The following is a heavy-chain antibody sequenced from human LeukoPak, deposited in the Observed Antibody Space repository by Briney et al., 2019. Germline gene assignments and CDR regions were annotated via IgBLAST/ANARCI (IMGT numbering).Heavy chain of an antibody. D-gene: IGHD2-15*01. J-gene: IGHJ4*02. CDR2: INSDGSST. Sequence: GGSLRLSCAASGFTFSNYWMHWVRQAPGKGLVWVSRINSDGSSTTYADSVKGRFTISRDNAKNTLYLQMSSLRAEDTAVYYCARRDCSGGTCYSAYWGQGTLVTVSS. CDR1: GFTFSNYW. V-gene: IGHV3-74*03. CDR3: ARRDCSGGTCYSAY.